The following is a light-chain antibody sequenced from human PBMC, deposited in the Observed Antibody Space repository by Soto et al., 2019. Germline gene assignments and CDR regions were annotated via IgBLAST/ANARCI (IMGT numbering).Light chain of an antibody. CDR2: DAS. CDR3: QQYYNTPLT. Sequence: DIPMTQSTSSLSASVGDRVTITCQASQDMSSYLNWYQQKPGKAPNLLIYDASNLETGVPSRFSGSGSGTDFTFTISSLQHDTIATYYYQQYYNTPLTFGPGTRLEI. CDR1: QDMSSY. V-gene: IGKV1-33*01. J-gene: IGKJ5*01.